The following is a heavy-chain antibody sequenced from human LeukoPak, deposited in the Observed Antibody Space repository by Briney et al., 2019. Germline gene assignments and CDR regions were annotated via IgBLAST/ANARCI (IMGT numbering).Heavy chain of an antibody. D-gene: IGHD3-10*01. CDR3: AKTSLDHWLWFGTRTSYFDY. Sequence: GGSLRLSCAASGFTFSSYGTHWVRQAPGKGLEWVAVISYDGSNKYYADSVKGRFTISRDNSKNTLYLQMNSLRAEDTAVYYCAKTSLDHWLWFGTRTSYFDYWGQGTLVTVSS. J-gene: IGHJ4*02. CDR2: ISYDGSNK. CDR1: GFTFSSYG. V-gene: IGHV3-30*18.